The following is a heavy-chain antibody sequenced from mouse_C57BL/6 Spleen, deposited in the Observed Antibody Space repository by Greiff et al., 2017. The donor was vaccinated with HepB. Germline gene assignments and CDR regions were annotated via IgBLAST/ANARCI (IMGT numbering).Heavy chain of an antibody. D-gene: IGHD2-12*01. Sequence: EVQLQQSGPELVKPGASVKISCKASGYTFTDYYMNWVKQSHGKSLEWIGDINPNNGGTSYNQKFKGKATLTVDKSSSTAYMELRSLTSEDSAVYYCASIGDSEGWYFDVWGTGTTVTVSS. CDR1: GYTFTDYY. CDR3: ASIGDSEGWYFDV. J-gene: IGHJ1*03. V-gene: IGHV1-26*01. CDR2: INPNNGGT.